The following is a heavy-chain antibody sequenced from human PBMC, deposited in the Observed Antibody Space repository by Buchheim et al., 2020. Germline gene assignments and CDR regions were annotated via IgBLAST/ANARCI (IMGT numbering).Heavy chain of an antibody. CDR1: GESFSDYY. CDR3: AREGWEQLWNRERHNWFDP. CDR2: INQGGST. J-gene: IGHJ5*02. V-gene: IGHV4-34*01. Sequence: QVQLQQWGTGLLKPSETLALTCAIYGESFSDYYWSWIRQLPGKRLKWIGEINQGGSTNYNPSLKSRVFMSIDTPKNQFSLKLAFLTAADTGIYYCAREGWEQLWNRERHNWFDPWAREP. D-gene: IGHD1-26*01.